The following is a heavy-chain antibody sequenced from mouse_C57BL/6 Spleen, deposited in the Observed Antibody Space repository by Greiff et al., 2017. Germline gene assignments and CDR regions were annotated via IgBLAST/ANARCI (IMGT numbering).Heavy chain of an antibody. CDR2: ISSGSSTI. Sequence: VQLKESGGGLVKPGGSLKLSCAASGFTFSDYGTHWVRQAPEKGLEWVAYISSGSSTIYYADTVKGRFTISRDNAKNTLFLQMTSLRSEDTAVYYCARTGEYDEGYSAMDYWGQGTSVTVSS. D-gene: IGHD2-14*01. CDR1: GFTFSDYG. V-gene: IGHV5-17*01. CDR3: ARTGEYDEGYSAMDY. J-gene: IGHJ4*01.